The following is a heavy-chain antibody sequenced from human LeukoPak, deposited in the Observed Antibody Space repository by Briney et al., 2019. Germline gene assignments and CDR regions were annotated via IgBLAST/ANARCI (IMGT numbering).Heavy chain of an antibody. D-gene: IGHD5-18*01. CDR3: AKEESQPKSYLIQVSDPFDY. Sequence: PGGSLRLSCAASGFTFSSYAMSWVRQAPGKGLEWVSAISGSGGSTYYADSVKGRFTISRDNSKNTLYLQMNSLRAEDTAVYYCAKEESQPKSYLIQVSDPFDYWGQGTLVTVSS. J-gene: IGHJ4*02. V-gene: IGHV3-23*01. CDR2: ISGSGGST. CDR1: GFTFSSYA.